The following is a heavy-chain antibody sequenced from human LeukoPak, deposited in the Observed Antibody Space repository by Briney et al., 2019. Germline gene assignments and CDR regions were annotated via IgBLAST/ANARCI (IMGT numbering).Heavy chain of an antibody. CDR3: AYTMVRGVSY. Sequence: GSLRLSCAASGFTFSSYAMHWVRQAPGKGLEWIGEINHSGSTNYNPSLKSRVTISVDTSKNQFSLKLSSVTAADTAVYYCAYTMVRGVSYWGQGTLVTVSS. V-gene: IGHV4-34*08. D-gene: IGHD3-10*01. CDR2: INHSGST. CDR1: GFTFSSYA. J-gene: IGHJ4*02.